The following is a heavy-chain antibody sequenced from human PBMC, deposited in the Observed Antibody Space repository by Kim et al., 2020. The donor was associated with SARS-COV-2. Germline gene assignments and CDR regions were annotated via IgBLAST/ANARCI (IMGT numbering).Heavy chain of an antibody. J-gene: IGHJ4*02. CDR2: IWHDGSNT. Sequence: GGSLRLSCAASGFTFSDYGMHWVRQTPGKGLEWVAVIWHDGSNTYYPDSVKGRFTISRDNSKNTLYLQMNSLRAEDTAVYYCAANFDFWGQGILVTVSS. CDR1: GFTFSDYG. V-gene: IGHV3-33*01. CDR3: AANFDF.